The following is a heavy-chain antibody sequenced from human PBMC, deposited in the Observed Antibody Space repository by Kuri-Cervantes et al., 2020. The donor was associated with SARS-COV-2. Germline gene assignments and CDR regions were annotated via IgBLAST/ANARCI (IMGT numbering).Heavy chain of an antibody. CDR1: GYTFTSYY. CDR2: INPSGGST. J-gene: IGHJ6*03. CDR3: ARSGGYDFWSGFGPNYYYYMDV. V-gene: IGHV1-46*01. D-gene: IGHD3-3*01. Sequence: ASVKVSCKASGYTFTSYYMHWVRQAPGQGLEWMGIINPSGGSTSYAQKFQGRVTMTRDTSTSTVYMELSSLRSEDTAVYYCARSGGYDFWSGFGPNYYYYMDVWGKGTTVTVSS.